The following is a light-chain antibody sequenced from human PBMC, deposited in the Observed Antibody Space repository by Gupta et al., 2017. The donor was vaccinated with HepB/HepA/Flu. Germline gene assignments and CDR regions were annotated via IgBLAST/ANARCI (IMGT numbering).Light chain of an antibody. CDR2: NET. CDR3: QACDNSIVV. J-gene: IGLJ2*01. CDR1: KLGNKY. Sequence: SYELTQPPLVSVSPVLPARIPCSGVKLGNKYACWYQQKPGQSPVLVIYNETNRPSGIPERFSGSNTGNTATLTVSETQPRDDSYYYCQACDNSIVVFGGGTKLTVL. V-gene: IGLV3-1*01.